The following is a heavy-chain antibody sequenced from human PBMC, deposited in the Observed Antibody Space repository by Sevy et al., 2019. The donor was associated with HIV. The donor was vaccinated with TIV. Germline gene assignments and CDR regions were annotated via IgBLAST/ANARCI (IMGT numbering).Heavy chain of an antibody. D-gene: IGHD3-3*01. CDR2: MSGRGDSR. J-gene: IGHJ4*01. V-gene: IGHV3-23*01. CDR3: AKDVPDQSWYDDFWSGSPSFDY. Sequence: GGSLRLSCVGSGFRFGSQAMSWVRQAPGKGLEWVSGMSGRGDSRGYAHSVKGRFTISRDNSKNTVYLQMNSLTAEDTALYYCAKDVPDQSWYDDFWSGSPSFDYWGRGILVTVSS. CDR1: GFRFGSQA.